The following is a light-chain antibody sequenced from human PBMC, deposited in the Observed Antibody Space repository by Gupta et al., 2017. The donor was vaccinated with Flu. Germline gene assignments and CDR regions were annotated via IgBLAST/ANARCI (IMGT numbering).Light chain of an antibody. CDR3: YSYTSSTRV. V-gene: IGLV2-14*01. J-gene: IGLJ3*02. CDR1: SSDFGGYDY. Sequence: SALTQPASVSGSPGQSTTISCTVTSSDFGGYDYVSWYQQHPGRAPKLIIYEVSNRPSGVSNRFSGSQSGYTASLTISGLQAEDEADYYCYSYTSSTRVFGGGTKLTVL. CDR2: EVS.